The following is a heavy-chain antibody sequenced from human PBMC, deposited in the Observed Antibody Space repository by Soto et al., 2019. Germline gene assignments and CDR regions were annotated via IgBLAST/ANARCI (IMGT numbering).Heavy chain of an antibody. CDR3: AREPVAGIWFDP. J-gene: IGHJ5*02. Sequence: SETLSLTCTVSGGSITSGGYYWSWIRQPPGKGLEWIGYIYYSGSTYYNPSLKSRVTISVDTSKNQFSLKLSSVTAADTAVYYCAREPVAGIWFDPWGQGTLVTVSS. CDR2: IYYSGST. D-gene: IGHD6-19*01. CDR1: GGSITSGGYY. V-gene: IGHV4-30-4*01.